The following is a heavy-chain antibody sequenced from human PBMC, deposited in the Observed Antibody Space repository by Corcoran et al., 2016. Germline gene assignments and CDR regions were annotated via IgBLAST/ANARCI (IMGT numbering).Heavy chain of an antibody. CDR2: IYYSGST. CDR3: ARNPFLFPAIARGWFDP. V-gene: IGHV4-39*07. D-gene: IGHD2-2*02. J-gene: IGHJ5*02. CDR1: GGSISTSGYY. Sequence: QLQLQESGPGLVKPSETLSLTCTVSGGSISTSGYYWGWIRQPPGKGLEWIGSIYYSGSTYYNPSLNSRVTISVDTSKNQFSLKLNSVTAADTAVYYCARNPFLFPAIARGWFDPLGQGTLVTVSS.